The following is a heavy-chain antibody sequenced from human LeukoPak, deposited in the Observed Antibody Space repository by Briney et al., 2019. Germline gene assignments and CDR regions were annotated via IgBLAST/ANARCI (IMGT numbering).Heavy chain of an antibody. Sequence: PGGSVPLLRAASGFTFSSFWVHWVGQAPGKGLVWVSRINSDGSSRIYADSVPGRFTISRDNAENTLYLQMNSLRVEDTAVYYCAVAGTYPNYWGQGTLVTVSS. J-gene: IGHJ4*02. V-gene: IGHV3-74*01. CDR1: GFTFSSFW. CDR2: INSDGSSR. D-gene: IGHD6-19*01. CDR3: AVAGTYPNY.